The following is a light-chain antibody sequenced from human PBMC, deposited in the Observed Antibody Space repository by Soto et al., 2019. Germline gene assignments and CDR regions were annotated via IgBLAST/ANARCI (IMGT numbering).Light chain of an antibody. CDR3: RQFAHLGT. CDR1: QSVSNTY. CDR2: GTS. Sequence: EVVLTQSPGTLSLSPGERATLSCRASQSVSNTYLAWYQQKPGQAPRLRIYGTSSRDTGIPDRFSGSGSGTDHTLTISRLEPEDFAVYYCRQFAHLGTDGQGTKVEI. J-gene: IGKJ1*01. V-gene: IGKV3-20*01.